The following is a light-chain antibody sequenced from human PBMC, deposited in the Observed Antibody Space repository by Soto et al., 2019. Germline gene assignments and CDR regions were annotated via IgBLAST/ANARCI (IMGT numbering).Light chain of an antibody. J-gene: IGKJ1*01. V-gene: IGKV2-28*01. CDR1: QSLLRSSGYNY. Sequence: VIPQSPLSLPVTPGEPASISCRSSQSLLRSSGYNYLDWYLQKPGQSPQLLIYLGSNRASGVPDRFSGSGSGTEFTLKISRVEAEDVGFYYCMQGLHTAWTFGQGTKVDIK. CDR2: LGS. CDR3: MQGLHTAWT.